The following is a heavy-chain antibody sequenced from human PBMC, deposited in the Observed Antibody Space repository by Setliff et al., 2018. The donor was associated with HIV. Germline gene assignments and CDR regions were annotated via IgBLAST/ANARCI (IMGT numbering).Heavy chain of an antibody. CDR1: GNSINSGGYY. CDR3: ARCAIVLVPAYFDP. J-gene: IGHJ5*02. V-gene: IGHV4-31*03. CDR2: IYSSGAT. D-gene: IGHD2-2*01. Sequence: SETLSLTCTVSGNSINSGGYYWSWIRHRPGKGLEWIGYIYSSGATYYNPSLKNRLTISVDTSKNQFSLKLSSVTAADTAVYYCARCAIVLVPAYFDPWGQGTLVTVSS.